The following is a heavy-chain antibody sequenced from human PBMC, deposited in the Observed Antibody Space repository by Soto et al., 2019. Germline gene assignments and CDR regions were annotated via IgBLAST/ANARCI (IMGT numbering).Heavy chain of an antibody. Sequence: QVQLQESGPVLVKPSETLSLTCAVSGASIRSYHWSWIRQPAGKGLEWIGRMQHTGNTNYNPSLKSRVTRSVDTSKHQISLKMTSVTAAYTAVYFCAKDVSSRRWFDPWGQGIQVIVSS. J-gene: IGHJ5*02. CDR2: MQHTGNT. V-gene: IGHV4-4*07. CDR1: GASIRSYH. D-gene: IGHD3-16*01. CDR3: AKDVSSRRWFDP.